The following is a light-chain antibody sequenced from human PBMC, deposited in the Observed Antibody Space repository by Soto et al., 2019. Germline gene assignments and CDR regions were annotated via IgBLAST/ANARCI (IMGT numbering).Light chain of an antibody. V-gene: IGLV1-44*01. Sequence: QSVLTQPPSASGTPGQKDTISCSGATSDIGSNTIHWYRHRPGSGPTLVVFNNDQRPSGVPDRISGSKSGTSASLAISGLQSEDEADYYCQSYDTGMSGWVFGGGTKVTVL. CDR2: NND. J-gene: IGLJ3*02. CDR1: TSDIGSNT. CDR3: QSYDTGMSGWV.